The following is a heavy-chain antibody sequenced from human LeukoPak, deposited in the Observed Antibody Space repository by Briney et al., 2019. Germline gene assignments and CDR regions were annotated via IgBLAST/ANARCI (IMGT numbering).Heavy chain of an antibody. CDR1: GFTFSSYA. CDR2: INHSGST. V-gene: IGHV4-34*01. D-gene: IGHD1-14*01. J-gene: IGHJ4*02. CDR3: ARGLTGAGPFDY. Sequence: GSLRLSCAASGFTFSSYAMSWIRQPPGKGLEWIGEINHSGSTNYNPSLKSRVTISVDTSKNQFSLKLSSVTAADTAVYYCARGLTGAGPFDYWGQGTLVTVSS.